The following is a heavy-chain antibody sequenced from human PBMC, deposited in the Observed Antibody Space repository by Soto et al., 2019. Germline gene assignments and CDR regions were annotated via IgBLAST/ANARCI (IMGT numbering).Heavy chain of an antibody. Sequence: GVLRLSCTTSGFSFASFAMTWVRQAPGKGLEWVATISGSDGRTYYADSVKGRFSISRDTSRNTLYLQMNSLRADDTAIYYCAKWSYLDYWGQGTRGTVSS. CDR3: AKWSYLDY. D-gene: IGHD3-3*01. CDR2: ISGSDGRT. V-gene: IGHV3-23*01. J-gene: IGHJ4*02. CDR1: GFSFASFA.